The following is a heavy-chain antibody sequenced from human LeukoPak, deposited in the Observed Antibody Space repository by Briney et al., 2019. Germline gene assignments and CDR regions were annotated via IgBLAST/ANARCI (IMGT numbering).Heavy chain of an antibody. Sequence: GGSLRLSCAASGFTFSSYAMSWVRQAPGKGLEWVSAISGSGGSTYYADSVKGRFTISRDNSKNTLYLQMNSLSAEDTAVYYCAKAIVGATISYFDYWGQGTLVTVSS. CDR1: GFTFSSYA. CDR2: ISGSGGST. V-gene: IGHV3-23*01. D-gene: IGHD1-26*01. J-gene: IGHJ4*02. CDR3: AKAIVGATISYFDY.